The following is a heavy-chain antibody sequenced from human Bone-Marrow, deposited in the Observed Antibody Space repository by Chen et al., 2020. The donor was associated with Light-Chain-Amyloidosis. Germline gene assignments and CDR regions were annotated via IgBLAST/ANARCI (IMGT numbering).Heavy chain of an antibody. CDR2: IYPDDSDA. V-gene: IGHV5-51*01. J-gene: IGHJ4*02. CDR3: ARRRDGYNFDY. D-gene: IGHD1-1*01. CDR1: GYTFPNYW. Sequence: EVQLEQSGPEVKKPGESLKISCKGSGYTFPNYWIGWVRQMPGKGLEWMGVIYPDDSDARYSPSFEGQVTISADKSITTAYLQWRSLKASDTAMYYWARRRDGYNFDYWGQGPLVTVSS.